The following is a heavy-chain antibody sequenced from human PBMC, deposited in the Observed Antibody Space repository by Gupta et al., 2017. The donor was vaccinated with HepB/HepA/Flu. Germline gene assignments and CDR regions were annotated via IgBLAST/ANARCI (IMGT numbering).Heavy chain of an antibody. Sequence: QLQLQESGPGLVKPSETLSLTCTVFGGSISSSSYYWGWIRQPPGKGLEWIGSIYYSGSTYYNPSLKSRVTISVDTSKNQFSLKLSSVTAADTAVYYCARLVAVISGGWFDPWGQGTLVTGSS. D-gene: IGHD6-19*01. CDR2: IYYSGST. CDR3: ARLVAVISGGWFDP. CDR1: GGSISSSSYY. V-gene: IGHV4-39*01. J-gene: IGHJ5*02.